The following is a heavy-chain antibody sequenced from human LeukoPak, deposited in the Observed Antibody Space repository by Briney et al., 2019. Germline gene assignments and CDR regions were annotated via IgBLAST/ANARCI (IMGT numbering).Heavy chain of an antibody. CDR2: ISGSGGST. V-gene: IGHV3-23*01. D-gene: IGHD3-22*01. CDR1: GFTFSSYA. CDR3: AKDYCYDSSGYYSYFDY. Sequence: GGSLRLSCAASGFTFSSYAMSWVRQAPGKGLEWVTGISGSGGSTYYADSAKGRFTISRDNPKNTLYLQMNSLRAEDTAVYYCAKDYCYDSSGYYSYFDYWGQGTLVTVSS. J-gene: IGHJ4*02.